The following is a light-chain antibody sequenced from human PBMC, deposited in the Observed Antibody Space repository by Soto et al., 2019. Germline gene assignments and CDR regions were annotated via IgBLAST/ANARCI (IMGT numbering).Light chain of an antibody. CDR2: RND. J-gene: IGLJ3*02. CDR3: AAWSDSLSGRVV. Sequence: QSVLTQPPSVSGTPGQRVTISCSGYTSNIDTNYVYWYQHLPGAAPKLLIYRNDQRPSGVPDRFSGSESGTSASLAISGLQSADEADYYCAAWSDSLSGRVVFGGGTKLTVL. V-gene: IGLV1-47*01. CDR1: TSNIDTNY.